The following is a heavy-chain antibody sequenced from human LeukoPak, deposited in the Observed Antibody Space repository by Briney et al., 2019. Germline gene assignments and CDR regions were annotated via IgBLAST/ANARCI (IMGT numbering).Heavy chain of an antibody. J-gene: IGHJ4*02. D-gene: IGHD3-10*01. V-gene: IGHV3-9*01. CDR2: ISWNSGSI. Sequence: PGRSLRLSCAASGFTFDDYAMHWVRQAPGKGLEWVSGISWNSGSIGYADSVKGRFTISRDNAKNSLYLQMNSLRAEDTAVYYCANWDGESSFDYWGQGTLVTVSS. CDR3: ANWDGESSFDY. CDR1: GFTFDDYA.